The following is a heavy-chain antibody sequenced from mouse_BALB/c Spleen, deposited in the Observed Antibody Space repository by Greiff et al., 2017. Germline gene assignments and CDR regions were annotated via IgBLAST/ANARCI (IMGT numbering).Heavy chain of an antibody. CDR1: GYSITSGYY. J-gene: IGHJ4*01. Sequence: EVKLQESGPGLVKPSQSLSLTCSVTGYSITSGYYWNWIRQFPGNKLEWMGYISYDGSNNYNPSLKNRISITRYTSKNQFFLKLNSVTTEDTATYYCAYYRDAMDYGGQGTSVTVSS. CDR2: ISYDGSN. D-gene: IGHD2-14*01. CDR3: AYYRDAMDY. V-gene: IGHV3-6*02.